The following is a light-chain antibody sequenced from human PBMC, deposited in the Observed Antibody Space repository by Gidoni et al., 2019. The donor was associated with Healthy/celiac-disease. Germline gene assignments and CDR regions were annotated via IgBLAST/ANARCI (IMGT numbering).Light chain of an antibody. Sequence: DIVMTQSPDSLALSLGERATINCKSSQSVLYSSNNKNYLAWYQQKPGQPPKLLIYWAATRESGVPERFSGSGSGTDFTLTISSLQAEDVAVYYCQQYYSTPRTFXQXTKLEIK. J-gene: IGKJ2*01. CDR1: QSVLYSSNNKNY. CDR3: QQYYSTPRT. CDR2: WAA. V-gene: IGKV4-1*01.